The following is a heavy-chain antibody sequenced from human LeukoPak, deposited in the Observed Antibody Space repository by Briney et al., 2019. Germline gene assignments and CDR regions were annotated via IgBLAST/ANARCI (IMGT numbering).Heavy chain of an antibody. D-gene: IGHD3-3*01. CDR3: ARDPYYDFWSGYYTGIGGGYYYGMDV. J-gene: IGHJ6*02. V-gene: IGHV4-4*07. CDR2: FYTRGSP. Sequence: SETLSLTCTVSGGYISSYYWSWIRQPAGKELEWIGRFYTRGSPNYNPSLKSRVTMSVDTSKNQFSLRLSSVTAADTAVYYCARDPYYDFWSGYYTGIGGGYYYGMDVWGQGTTVTVSS. CDR1: GGYISSYY.